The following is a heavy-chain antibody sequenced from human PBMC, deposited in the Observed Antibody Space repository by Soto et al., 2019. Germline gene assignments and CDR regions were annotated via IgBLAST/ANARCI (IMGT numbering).Heavy chain of an antibody. CDR2: IDSSGRT. CDR3: ARQRGYSNSVFDH. D-gene: IGHD4-4*01. Sequence: PSETLSLTCTVSGGSISNNNYYWAWIRQPPGKGLEWIGSIDSSGRTYSYPSLKSRVTISVDTSKNQFSLELSSVAAADTAVYYCARQRGYSNSVFDHWGQGTQVTV. CDR1: GGSISNNNYY. J-gene: IGHJ4*02. V-gene: IGHV4-39*01.